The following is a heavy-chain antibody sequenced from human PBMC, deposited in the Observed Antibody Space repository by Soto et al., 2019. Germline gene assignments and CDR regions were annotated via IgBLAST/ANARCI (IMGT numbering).Heavy chain of an antibody. CDR1: GDSVSSPYY. CDR2: VFHTGTT. J-gene: IGHJ4*02. Sequence: QVQLQESGPGLVKPSGTLSLTCAVSGDSVSSPYYWCWVRQPPGKGLEWIGEVFHTGTTSYNPSLRSRVTISMDKSNMQFSLDLRSVTDADMAVYYCARSAGWYAVHSWGPGTPVIVSS. V-gene: IGHV4-4*02. CDR3: ARSAGWYAVHS. D-gene: IGHD6-19*01.